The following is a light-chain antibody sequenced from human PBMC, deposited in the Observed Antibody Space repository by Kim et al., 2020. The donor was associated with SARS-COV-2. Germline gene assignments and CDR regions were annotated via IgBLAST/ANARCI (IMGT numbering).Light chain of an antibody. CDR3: SSYTTSITYV. Sequence: QSPLTQPASVSGSPGQSITISCTGTSSDVGAFNYVSWYQQYPGKAPKLMIYDVSERPSGVSNRFSGSKSGNTASLTISGVQAEDEADYYCSSYTTSITYVFGTGTKVTVL. V-gene: IGLV2-14*01. CDR1: SSDVGAFNY. J-gene: IGLJ1*01. CDR2: DVS.